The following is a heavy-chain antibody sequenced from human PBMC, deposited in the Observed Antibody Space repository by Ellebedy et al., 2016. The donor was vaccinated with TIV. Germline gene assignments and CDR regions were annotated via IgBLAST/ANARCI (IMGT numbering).Heavy chain of an antibody. V-gene: IGHV3-23*01. CDR1: GLTFSSYA. CDR2: ISNTGSRT. Sequence: PGGSLRLSCAASGLTFSSYAMSWVRQAPGKGLEGVSTISNTGSRTYYADSVDGRFIISRDNSKKTLYLQMNSLRAEDTAVYYCAKGRGGGSDSSAPRYYFDYWGLGTLVTVSS. J-gene: IGHJ4*02. D-gene: IGHD3-22*01. CDR3: AKGRGGGSDSSAPRYYFDY.